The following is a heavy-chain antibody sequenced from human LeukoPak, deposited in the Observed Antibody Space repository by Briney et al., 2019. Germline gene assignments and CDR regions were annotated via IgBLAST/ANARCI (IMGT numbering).Heavy chain of an antibody. Sequence: SETLSLTCAVYGGSFSGYYWSWIRQPPGKGLEWIGEINHSGSTNYNPSLNSRVTISVDTSKNQFSLKLSSVTAADTAVYYCARERHCSGGSCYSQYYYYMDVWGKGTTVTVSS. V-gene: IGHV4-34*01. D-gene: IGHD2-15*01. J-gene: IGHJ6*03. CDR2: INHSGST. CDR1: GGSFSGYY. CDR3: ARERHCSGGSCYSQYYYYMDV.